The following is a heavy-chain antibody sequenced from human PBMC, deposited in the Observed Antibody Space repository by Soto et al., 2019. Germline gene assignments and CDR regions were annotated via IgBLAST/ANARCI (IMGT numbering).Heavy chain of an antibody. Sequence: EVQLVESGGGLVQPGGSLRLSCAASGFTFSSYAMHWVRQAPGKGLEYVSAISSNGGSTYYANSVKGRFTFSRDNSKNTLYLQMGSLRAEDMAVYYCARGPGYYIDYWGQGTLVTVSS. CDR1: GFTFSSYA. CDR2: ISSNGGST. CDR3: ARGPGYYIDY. J-gene: IGHJ4*02. V-gene: IGHV3-64*01.